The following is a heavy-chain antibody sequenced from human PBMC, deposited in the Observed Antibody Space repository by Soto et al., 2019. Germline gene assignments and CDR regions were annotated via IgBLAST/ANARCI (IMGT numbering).Heavy chain of an antibody. CDR1: GFTFSTYW. D-gene: IGHD2-2*01. CDR2: IKEDGSEE. J-gene: IGHJ4*02. V-gene: IGHV3-7*01. Sequence: EVQLVQSGGDLVQPGGSLRLSCVASGFTFSTYWMTWVRQAPGMGLAWVAGIKEDGSEEVYVDSVKGRFSISRDNAKTSLYLQLNRLRAEDTAVYYCATAISSPFSNFDYWGQGSLVTVSS. CDR3: ATAISSPFSNFDY.